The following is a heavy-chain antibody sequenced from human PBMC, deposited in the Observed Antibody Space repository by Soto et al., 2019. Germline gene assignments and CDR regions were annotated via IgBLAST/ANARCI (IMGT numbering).Heavy chain of an antibody. CDR2: IIPIFGTA. Sequence: GASVKVSCKASGGTFSSYAISWVRQAPGQGLEWMGGIIPIFGTANYAQKFQGRVTITADESTSTAYMELSSLRSEDTAVYYCASHSVPGIAAAGNYYYYGMDVWGQGTTVTVSS. J-gene: IGHJ6*02. D-gene: IGHD6-13*01. V-gene: IGHV1-69*13. CDR1: GGTFSSYA. CDR3: ASHSVPGIAAAGNYYYYGMDV.